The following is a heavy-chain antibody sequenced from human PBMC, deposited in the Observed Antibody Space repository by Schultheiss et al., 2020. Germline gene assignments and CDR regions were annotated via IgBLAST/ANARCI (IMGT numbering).Heavy chain of an antibody. V-gene: IGHV3-7*01. CDR1: GFTFSNYW. CDR2: MNQDGSER. J-gene: IGHJ4*02. D-gene: IGHD4-17*01. Sequence: GESLKISCVASGFTFSNYWMSWVRQAPGKGLEWLTNMNQDGSERYYVDSVKGRFTTSRDNDKNSLYLQMNNLRAEDTAVYYCARQDGDFDYWGQGTLVTVSS. CDR3: ARQDGDFDY.